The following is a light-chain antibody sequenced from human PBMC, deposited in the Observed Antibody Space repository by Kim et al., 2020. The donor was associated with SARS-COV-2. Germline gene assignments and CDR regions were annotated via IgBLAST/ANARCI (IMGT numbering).Light chain of an antibody. CDR3: QVWDGRAVV. V-gene: IGLV3-9*01. CDR1: NIEKRN. CDR2: RDS. Sequence: SYELTQPLSVSVALGQTARMTCGGDNIEKRNVHWYQQRPGQAPILVIYRDSKRPSGIPERVSGSNSGNTATLTISRVQAGDEADYYCQVWDGRAVVFGGGTK. J-gene: IGLJ2*01.